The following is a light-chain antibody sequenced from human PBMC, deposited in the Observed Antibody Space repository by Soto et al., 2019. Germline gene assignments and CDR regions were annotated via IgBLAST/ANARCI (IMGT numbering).Light chain of an antibody. CDR1: SSDIGGYNF. V-gene: IGLV2-14*03. CDR3: SSYTSSTTLV. CDR2: DVN. J-gene: IGLJ2*01. Sequence: QSALAQPASVSGSPGQSITISCTETSSDIGGYNFVSWYQQHPGKAPKLIIYDVNNRPSGVSNRFSGSKSGNTASLTTSRLQAEDEGDYYCSSYTSSTTLVFGGGTQLTVL.